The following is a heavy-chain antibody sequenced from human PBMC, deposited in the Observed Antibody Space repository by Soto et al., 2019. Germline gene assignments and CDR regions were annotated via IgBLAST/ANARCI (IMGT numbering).Heavy chain of an antibody. Sequence: SETLSLTCTVSGGSITSSSYYWGWIRQPPGKGLEWIGSIYYSGSTYYNPSLKSRVTISVDTSKNQFSLKLSSVTAADTAVYYCARRLGYSSSWYPNLYYYYYGMDVWGQGTTVTVSS. CDR2: IYYSGST. CDR1: GGSITSSSYY. CDR3: ARRLGYSSSWYPNLYYYYYGMDV. D-gene: IGHD6-13*01. J-gene: IGHJ6*02. V-gene: IGHV4-39*01.